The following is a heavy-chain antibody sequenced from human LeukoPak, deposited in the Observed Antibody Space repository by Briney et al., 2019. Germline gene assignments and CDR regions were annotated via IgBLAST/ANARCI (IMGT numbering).Heavy chain of an antibody. D-gene: IGHD3-10*01. CDR3: AYTRSGSPYYFDY. Sequence: TGGSLRLSCAASGFTFSSYWMSWVRQAPGKGLEWVANIKQDGSEKYYVDSVKGRFTISRDDAKNSLYLQMNSLRAEDTAVYYCAYTRSGSPYYFDYWGQGTLVTVSS. CDR1: GFTFSSYW. J-gene: IGHJ4*02. CDR2: IKQDGSEK. V-gene: IGHV3-7*01.